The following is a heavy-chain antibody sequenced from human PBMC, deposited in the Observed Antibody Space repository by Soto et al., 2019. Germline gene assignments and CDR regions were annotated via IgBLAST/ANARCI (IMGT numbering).Heavy chain of an antibody. Sequence: LRLSCAASGFTFSNYDIHWVRQAPGKGLEWVAVISYDGSKKYYADSVKGQFTISRDNSKNTLYLQMNSLRAEDTAVYYCAKAYSGPFDIWGQGTMVTVSS. CDR2: ISYDGSKK. D-gene: IGHD1-26*01. J-gene: IGHJ3*02. V-gene: IGHV3-30*18. CDR1: GFTFSNYD. CDR3: AKAYSGPFDI.